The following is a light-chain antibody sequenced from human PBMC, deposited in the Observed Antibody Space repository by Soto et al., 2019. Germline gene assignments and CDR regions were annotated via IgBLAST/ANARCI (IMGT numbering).Light chain of an antibody. J-gene: IGLJ1*01. CDR2: DVI. V-gene: IGLV2-11*01. Sequence: QSVLTQPRAVSGSPGQSVSICCTGTSGDVGRYSYVSWYQQHPGKAPKLMIYDVIERPSGVPDRFSGSKSGNTASLTISGLQAEDEADYYCCSSAGTYTGVFGTGTKVTVL. CDR3: CSSAGTYTGV. CDR1: SGDVGRYSY.